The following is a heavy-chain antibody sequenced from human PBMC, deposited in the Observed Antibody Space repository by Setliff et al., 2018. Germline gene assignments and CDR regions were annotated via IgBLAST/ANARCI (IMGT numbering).Heavy chain of an antibody. CDR3: ARGGGGYLAFES. CDR2: IGSNGGTT. CDR1: GFNFNSYW. J-gene: IGHJ3*02. D-gene: IGHD2-15*01. Sequence: PGGSLRLSCAGSGFNFNSYWMNWVRQVPGKGLEYVSSIGSNGGTTYYADSVKGRFTISRDNSKNTLYLQMGSLRAEDMAVYYGARGGGGYLAFESWGQGTRV. V-gene: IGHV3-64*02.